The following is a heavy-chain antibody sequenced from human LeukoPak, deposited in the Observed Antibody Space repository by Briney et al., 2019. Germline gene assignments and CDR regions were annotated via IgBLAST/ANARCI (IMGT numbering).Heavy chain of an antibody. CDR2: ISSSSSYI. Sequence: GGSLRLSCAASGFTFSSYSMNWVRQAPGKGLEWVSSISSSSSYIYYADSVKGRFTISRDNAKNSLYLQMNSLRAEDTAVYYCARDGAAARPDTMNWFDPWGQGTLVTVSS. D-gene: IGHD6-6*01. CDR3: ARDGAAARPDTMNWFDP. V-gene: IGHV3-21*01. J-gene: IGHJ5*02. CDR1: GFTFSSYS.